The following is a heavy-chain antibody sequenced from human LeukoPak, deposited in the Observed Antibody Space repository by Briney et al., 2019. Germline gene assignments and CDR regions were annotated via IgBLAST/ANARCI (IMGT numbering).Heavy chain of an antibody. V-gene: IGHV1-18*01. CDR1: GYTFTSYG. CDR2: ISAYNGNT. D-gene: IGHD5-18*01. CDR3: ARQTWIQLWPYYYYYMDV. J-gene: IGHJ6*03. Sequence: ASVKVSCKASGYTFTSYGISWVRQAPGQGLEWMGWISAYNGNTNYAQKLQGRVTMTTDTSTSTAYMELRGLRSDDTAVYYCARQTWIQLWPYYYYYMDVWGKGTTVTVSS.